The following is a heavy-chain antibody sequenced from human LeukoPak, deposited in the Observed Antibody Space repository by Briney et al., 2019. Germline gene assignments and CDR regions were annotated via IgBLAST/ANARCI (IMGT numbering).Heavy chain of an antibody. V-gene: IGHV4-38-2*01. CDR1: GYSISSGSY. D-gene: IGHD2-2*01. J-gene: IGHJ6*04. CDR2: IYHSGST. CDR3: ARSGGPPAGPRFRSYYYYGMDV. Sequence: SETLSLTCAVSGYSISSGSYWGWIRHPPGKELEWSGRIYHSGSTYYNPSLKNRVTISVDTSKNQFSLKLSSVTAADAAVYYCARSGGPPAGPRFRSYYYYGMDVWGKGTTVTVSS.